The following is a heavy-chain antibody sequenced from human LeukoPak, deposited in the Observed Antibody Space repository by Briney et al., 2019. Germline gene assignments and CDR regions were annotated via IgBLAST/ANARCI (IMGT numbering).Heavy chain of an antibody. CDR3: ASSVDTAMVRPFDY. J-gene: IGHJ4*02. CDR1: GGTFSSYA. D-gene: IGHD5-18*01. Sequence: SVKVSCKASGGTFSSYAISWVRQAPGQGLEWMGGIIPIFGTANYAQKFQGRVTITTDESTSTVYMELSSLRSEDTAVYYCASSVDTAMVRPFDYWGQGTLVTVSS. V-gene: IGHV1-69*05. CDR2: IIPIFGTA.